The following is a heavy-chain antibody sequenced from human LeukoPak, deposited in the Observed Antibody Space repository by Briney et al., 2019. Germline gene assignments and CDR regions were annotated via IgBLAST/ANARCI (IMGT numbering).Heavy chain of an antibody. CDR2: IYYSGST. V-gene: IGHV4-30-4*08. CDR1: GGSISSGDYY. CDR3: ARKRRDGYNLGYFDY. D-gene: IGHD5-24*01. Sequence: SQTLSLTCTVSGGSISSGDYYWSWIRQPPGKGLEWIGYIYYSGSTYYNPALKGGLTISVDTSKNQFSLKLSSVTAAATAVYYCARKRRDGYNLGYFDYWGQGTLVTVSS. J-gene: IGHJ4*02.